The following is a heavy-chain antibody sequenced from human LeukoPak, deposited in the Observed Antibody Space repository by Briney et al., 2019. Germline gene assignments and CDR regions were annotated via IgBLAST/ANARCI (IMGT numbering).Heavy chain of an antibody. J-gene: IGHJ5*02. D-gene: IGHD3-3*01. CDR1: GGSISSGGYY. CDR3: ARRTIFEVVSWFDP. V-gene: IGHV4-30-2*01. CDR2: IYHSGST. Sequence: SQTLSLTCTVSGGSISSGGYYWSWIRQPPGKGLEWIGYIYHSGSTYYNPSLKSRVTISVDRSKNQFSLKLSSVTAADTAVYYCARRTIFEVVSWFDPWGQGTLVTVSS.